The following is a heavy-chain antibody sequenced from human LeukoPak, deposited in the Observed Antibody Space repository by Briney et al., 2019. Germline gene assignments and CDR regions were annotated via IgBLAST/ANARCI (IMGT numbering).Heavy chain of an antibody. CDR3: TRHPRPRVVGATALDY. Sequence: GGSLRLSCTASGFTFGDYAMSWVRQAPGKGLEWVGFIRSKTYVGTTEYAASVKGRFTISRDDSKSIAFLQMNSLKTEDTAVYYCTRHPRPRVVGATALDYWGQGTLVTVSS. CDR1: GFTFGDYA. J-gene: IGHJ4*02. CDR2: IRSKTYVGTT. V-gene: IGHV3-49*04. D-gene: IGHD1-26*01.